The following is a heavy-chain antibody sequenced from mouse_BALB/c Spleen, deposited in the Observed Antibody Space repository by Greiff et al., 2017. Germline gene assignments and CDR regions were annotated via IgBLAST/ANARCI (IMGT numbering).Heavy chain of an antibody. CDR2: INSNGGST. CDR1: GFTFSSYG. CDR3: ARAPTRAMDY. D-gene: IGHD1-1*01. J-gene: IGHJ4*01. Sequence: EVQLMESGGGLVQPGGSLKLSCAASGFTFSSYGMSWVRQTPDKRLELVATINSNGGSTYYPDTVTGRFTISRDNAKNTLYLEMSSLRSEDTAMYYCARAPTRAMDYWGQGTSVTVSS. V-gene: IGHV5-6-3*01.